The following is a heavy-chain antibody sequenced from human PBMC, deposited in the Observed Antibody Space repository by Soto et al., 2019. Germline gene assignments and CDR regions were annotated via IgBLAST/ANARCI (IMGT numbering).Heavy chain of an antibody. Sequence: PGGSLRLSCAASGFIFSSYAMHWVRQAPGKGLEWVAVISYDGSNKYYADSVKGRFTISRDNSKNTLYLQMNSLRAEDTAVYYCARDQMSHSDDSSSWYFSNGGSRSQSVQGYDMDVWGQGTTVTVSS. CDR1: GFIFSSYA. CDR3: ARDQMSHSDDSSSWYFSNGGSRSQSVQGYDMDV. J-gene: IGHJ6*02. V-gene: IGHV3-30-3*01. D-gene: IGHD6-13*01. CDR2: ISYDGSNK.